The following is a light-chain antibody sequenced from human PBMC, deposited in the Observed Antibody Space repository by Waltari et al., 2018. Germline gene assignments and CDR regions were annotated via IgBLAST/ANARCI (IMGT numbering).Light chain of an antibody. CDR3: QQYNSYSRT. J-gene: IGKJ1*01. CDR2: KAS. V-gene: IGKV1-5*03. CDR1: QSISTW. Sequence: DIQMTQSPSTLSASVGDRVTITCRASQSISTWLAWYQQKPGKAPKLVIYKASSLESGVPSRFSGSGSGTEFTLTISSLQPDDFATCYCQQYNSYSRTFGQGTKVEI.